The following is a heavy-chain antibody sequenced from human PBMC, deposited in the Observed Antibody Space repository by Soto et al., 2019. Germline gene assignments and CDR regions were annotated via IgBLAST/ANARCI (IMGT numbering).Heavy chain of an antibody. J-gene: IGHJ3*02. Sequence: SETLSLTCAVYAGSFSHYYWNWIRQSPGKGLEWIGKIKHSGISNYNPSLRSRVSISVDMSKNQFSLRLTSVTAADTAVYYCARGGSSDWQVALDIWGQGTMITV. D-gene: IGHD6-19*01. CDR1: AGSFSHYY. CDR3: ARGGSSDWQVALDI. V-gene: IGHV4-34*01. CDR2: IKHSGIS.